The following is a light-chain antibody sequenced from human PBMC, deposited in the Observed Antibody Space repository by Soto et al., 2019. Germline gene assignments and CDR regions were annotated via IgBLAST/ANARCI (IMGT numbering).Light chain of an antibody. Sequence: QPVLTQPPSVSGAPGQRVTISCTGSSSNIGARYDVHWYQQLPGTAPKLLIYDNSNRPSGVPDRFSGSRSGTSASLAITGLQAEDEADYYCQSYDGSLSGLYVFGTGTKLTVL. CDR3: QSYDGSLSGLYV. CDR1: SSNIGARYD. CDR2: DNS. V-gene: IGLV1-40*01. J-gene: IGLJ1*01.